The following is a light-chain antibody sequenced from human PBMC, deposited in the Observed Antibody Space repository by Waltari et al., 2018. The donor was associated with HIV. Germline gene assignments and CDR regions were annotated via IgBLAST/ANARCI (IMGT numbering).Light chain of an antibody. CDR2: DAS. V-gene: IGKV1-33*01. J-gene: IGKJ5*01. CDR1: QDISNN. Sequence: DIQMTQSPSSLSASVGDRVTITCQANQDISNNLNWYQQKPGKAPNLLIFDASILQTGVQSRFSGSGSGTDFTLTISSLQPEDVPTYFCQHYKNLPITFGQGTRLEIK. CDR3: QHYKNLPIT.